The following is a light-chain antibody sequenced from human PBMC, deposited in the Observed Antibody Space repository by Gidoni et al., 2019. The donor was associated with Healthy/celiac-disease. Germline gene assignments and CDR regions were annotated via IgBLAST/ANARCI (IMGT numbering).Light chain of an antibody. J-gene: IGKJ2*01. CDR2: GAS. CDR3: QQYNNWPLYT. Sequence: EIVMTQSPATLSVSPGERATLSCSASQSVSSNLAWYQQKPGQAPSLLIYGASTRATGIPVRFSGSGSGTEFTLTISSLQSEDFAVYYCQQYNNWPLYTFGQGTKLEIK. V-gene: IGKV3-15*01. CDR1: QSVSSN.